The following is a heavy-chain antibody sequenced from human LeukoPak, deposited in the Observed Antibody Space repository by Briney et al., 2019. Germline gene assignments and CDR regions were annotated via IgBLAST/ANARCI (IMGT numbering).Heavy chain of an antibody. J-gene: IGHJ1*01. V-gene: IGHV4-31*03. CDR3: ASDMGTTGTFGFQH. D-gene: IGHD4-17*01. Sequence: SQTLSLTCIVSADSISSGGYYGSWIRQHPGKGLEWIGHIYGSVTTYYNPSLKSRVTISVDTSKNQFSLKLSSVTAADTAVYYCASDMGTTGTFGFQHWGQSTLVTVSS. CDR1: ADSISSGGYY. CDR2: IYGSVTT.